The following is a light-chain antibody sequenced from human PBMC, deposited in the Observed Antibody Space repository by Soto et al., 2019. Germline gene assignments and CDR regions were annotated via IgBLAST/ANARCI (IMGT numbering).Light chain of an antibody. CDR1: QTVSKQ. CDR3: QTRSNWPPWT. J-gene: IGKJ1*01. CDR2: DAY. V-gene: IGKV3-11*01. Sequence: LTNSPVTLSLSQCEGAALSGTASQTVSKQLAWYPQQPGQAPRLILYDAYRRVTGIPDRFSGSGSGTDFTLSISRLEPADFAVYYCQTRSNWPPWTFGQGTKVDIK.